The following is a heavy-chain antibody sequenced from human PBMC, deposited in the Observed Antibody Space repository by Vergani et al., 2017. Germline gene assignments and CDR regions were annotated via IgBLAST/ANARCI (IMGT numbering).Heavy chain of an antibody. CDR3: ARSALLLGYGMDV. CDR2: IYYSGST. V-gene: IGHV4-39*01. D-gene: IGHD2-15*01. J-gene: IGHJ6*02. Sequence: QLQLQESGPGLVKPSETLSLTCTVSGGSISSSSYYWGWIRQPPGKGLEWIGSIYYSGSTYYNPSLKSRVTISVDTSKNQFSLKLSSVTAADTAVYYCARSALLLGYGMDVWGQGTVVIVSS. CDR1: GGSISSSSYY.